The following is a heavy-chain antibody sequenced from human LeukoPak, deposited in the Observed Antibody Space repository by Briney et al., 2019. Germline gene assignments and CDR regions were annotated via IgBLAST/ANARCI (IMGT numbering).Heavy chain of an antibody. J-gene: IGHJ4*02. D-gene: IGHD3-9*01. V-gene: IGHV3-23*01. CDR1: GFSFSNYA. CDR3: AKWGDYDVLTGYYDSDY. CDR2: ISGRDDST. Sequence: GASLRLSCAASGFSFSNYAMSWVREGPGKGLEWVSAISGRDDSTYYADSVKGRFTISRDTSKNTLYLQMNSLRAEDTAVYYCAKWGDYDVLTGYYDSDYWGQGTRVTVSS.